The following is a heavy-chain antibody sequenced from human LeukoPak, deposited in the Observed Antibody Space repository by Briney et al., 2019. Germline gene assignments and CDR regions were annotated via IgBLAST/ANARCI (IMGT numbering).Heavy chain of an antibody. CDR1: GFTFSSYE. CDR2: ISSSGSTI. Sequence: GGSLRLSRAASGFTFSSYEMNWVRQAPGKGLEWVSYISSSGSTIYYADSVKGRFTISRDNAKNSLYLQMNSLRAEDTAVYYCTRDPSEWFGESDYWGQGILVTVSS. J-gene: IGHJ4*02. CDR3: TRDPSEWFGESDY. V-gene: IGHV3-48*03. D-gene: IGHD3-10*01.